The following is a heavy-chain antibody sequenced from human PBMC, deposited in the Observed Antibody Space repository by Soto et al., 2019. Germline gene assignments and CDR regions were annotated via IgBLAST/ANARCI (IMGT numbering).Heavy chain of an antibody. CDR2: INHSGST. V-gene: IGHV4-34*01. Sequence: LSLTCAVYGGSFSGYYWSWIRQPPGKGLEWIGEINHSGSTNYNPSLESRVTISVDTSKNQFSLKLSSVTAADTAVYYCARAGYYDFWSALDLWGRGTLVTVSS. CDR1: GGSFSGYY. J-gene: IGHJ2*01. D-gene: IGHD3-3*01. CDR3: ARAGYYDFWSALDL.